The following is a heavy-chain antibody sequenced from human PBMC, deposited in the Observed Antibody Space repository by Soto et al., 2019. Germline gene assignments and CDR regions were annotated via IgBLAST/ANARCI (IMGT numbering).Heavy chain of an antibody. Sequence: ETLSLTCAVYGGSFSGYYWSWIRQPPGKGLEWIGEINHSGSTNYNPSLKSRVTISVDTSKNQFSLKLSSVTAADTAVYYCARGHRQLLVKVYYGMDVWGQGTTVTVSS. J-gene: IGHJ6*02. D-gene: IGHD6-13*01. CDR2: INHSGST. V-gene: IGHV4-34*01. CDR3: ARGHRQLLVKVYYGMDV. CDR1: GGSFSGYY.